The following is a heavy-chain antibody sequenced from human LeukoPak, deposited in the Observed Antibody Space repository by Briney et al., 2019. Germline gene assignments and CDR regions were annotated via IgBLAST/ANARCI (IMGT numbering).Heavy chain of an antibody. CDR3: VRVGETWFNGGYFDS. Sequence: GGSLRLSCAASGFTFSSYAMNWVRQAPGKGLEWISGISGSGGSTYYADSVKGRFGISRDNSKNTLYLQLNSLRAEDTAVYYCVRVGETWFNGGYFDSWGQGTLVTVSS. CDR2: ISGSGGST. J-gene: IGHJ4*02. CDR1: GFTFSSYA. V-gene: IGHV3-23*01. D-gene: IGHD3-10*01.